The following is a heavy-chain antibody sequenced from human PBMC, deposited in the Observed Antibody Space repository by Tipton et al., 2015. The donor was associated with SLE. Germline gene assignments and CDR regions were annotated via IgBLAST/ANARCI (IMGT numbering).Heavy chain of an antibody. CDR3: ATRYDLVPD. CDR2: ISSSGGII. CDR1: GFTFSDFD. V-gene: IGHV3-48*03. J-gene: IGHJ4*02. D-gene: IGHD5-12*01. Sequence: SLRLSCAASGFTFSDFDMNWVRQAPGKGLEWVSYISSSGGIIYYADSVKGRFTISRDNAKNSLYLQMNSLRAEDTAVYYCATRYDLVPDWGQGTLVTVSS.